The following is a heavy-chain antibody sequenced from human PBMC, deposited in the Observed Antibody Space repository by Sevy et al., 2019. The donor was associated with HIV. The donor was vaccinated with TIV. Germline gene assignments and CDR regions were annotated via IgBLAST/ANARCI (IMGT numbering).Heavy chain of an antibody. CDR2: IQYDGSNK. J-gene: IGHJ4*02. CDR1: GFSFSSYG. CDR3: VKEGGGGGGDH. V-gene: IGHV3-30*02. Sequence: GGSLRLSCAASGFSFSSYGMHWVRQAPGKGLEWMSYIQYDGSNKDYGDSVKGRFTISRDNSKNTLYLQMNSLRVEDTAVFDCVKEGGGGGGDHWGQGTLVTVSS. D-gene: IGHD3-10*01.